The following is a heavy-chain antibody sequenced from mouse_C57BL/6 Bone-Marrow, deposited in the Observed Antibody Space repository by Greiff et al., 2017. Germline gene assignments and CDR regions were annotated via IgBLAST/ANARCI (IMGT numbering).Heavy chain of an antibody. Sequence: EVKLVESGGGLVQPGGSLKLSCAASGFTFSDYYMYWVRQTPEKRLEWVAYISNGGGSTYYPDTVKGRFTISRDNAKNTLYLQISRLKSEDTAMYYCARPRKRYAMDYWGQGASVTVSS. V-gene: IGHV5-12*01. CDR2: ISNGGGST. CDR1: GFTFSDYY. CDR3: ARPRKRYAMDY. J-gene: IGHJ4*01.